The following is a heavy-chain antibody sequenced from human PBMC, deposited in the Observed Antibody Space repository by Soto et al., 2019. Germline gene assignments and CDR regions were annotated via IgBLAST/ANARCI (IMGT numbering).Heavy chain of an antibody. CDR2: ISAYNGNT. J-gene: IGHJ6*03. CDR1: GYTFTSYG. CDR3: GGGEIFPYYYYYMDV. Sequence: ASVKVSCKASGYTFTSYGISWVRQAPGQGLEWMGWISAYNGNTKYAQKLQGRVTMNTDTSTSTAYMELRSLRSDDTAVYYCGGGEIFPYYYYYMDVWGKGTTVTVSS. D-gene: IGHD3-16*01. V-gene: IGHV1-18*01.